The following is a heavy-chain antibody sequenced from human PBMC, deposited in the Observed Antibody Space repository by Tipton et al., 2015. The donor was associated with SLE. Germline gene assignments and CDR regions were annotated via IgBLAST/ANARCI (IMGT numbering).Heavy chain of an antibody. CDR2: IYTSGRT. J-gene: IGHJ4*02. CDR1: GDSITSDSYY. D-gene: IGHD3-10*01. CDR3: ARGRSGRYYGSGSRVYFDY. Sequence: TLSLTCSVTGDSITSDSYYWSWIRQPAGKGLEWIGRIYTSGRTSYNPSLQSRVSLSVDTSKNQFSLRLNSVTAADTAVYYCARGRSGRYYGSGSRVYFDYWGQGTLVTVSS. V-gene: IGHV4-61*02.